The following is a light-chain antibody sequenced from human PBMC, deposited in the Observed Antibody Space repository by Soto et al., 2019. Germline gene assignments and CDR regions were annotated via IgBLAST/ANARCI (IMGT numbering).Light chain of an antibody. CDR1: QSISSW. CDR3: QQYDPYSSLC. V-gene: IGKV1-5*01. CDR2: DAS. J-gene: IGKJ4*01. Sequence: DIQMTQSPSTLSASVGDRVTITCRASQSISSWLAWYQQKLGRDPRLLIYDASSLESGVPSRFSGRGYGTKFTPTISSLEPDDFATFYCQQYDPYSSLCFGGGTKVEIK.